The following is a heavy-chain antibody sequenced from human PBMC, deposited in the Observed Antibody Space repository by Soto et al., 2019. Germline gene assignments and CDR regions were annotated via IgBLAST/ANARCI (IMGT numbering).Heavy chain of an antibody. V-gene: IGHV1-18*04. CDR2: ISIYSGNT. Sequence: ASVKVSCKASGYTFTTYGISWVRHAPGQGLEWMGWISIYSGNTGYAHNLQGRVTITRDTSMSTAYMELRSLRSDDTAVYYCERGDPATYMRLTFDLWGQGTLV. D-gene: IGHD3-9*01. CDR1: GYTFTTYG. CDR3: ERGDPATYMRLTFDL. J-gene: IGHJ4*02.